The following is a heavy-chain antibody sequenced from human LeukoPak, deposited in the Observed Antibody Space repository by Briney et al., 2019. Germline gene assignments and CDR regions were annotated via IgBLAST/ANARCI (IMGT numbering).Heavy chain of an antibody. V-gene: IGHV1-69*04. CDR3: LGIDY. Sequence: ASVKVPCTASGGTFSSYAISWVRQAPGQGLEWMGRIIPILGIANYAQKFQGRVTITADKSTSTAYTAVYYCARTLSIAARPLGIDYWGQGTLVTVSS. D-gene: IGHD6-6*01. CDR1: GGTFSSYA. J-gene: IGHJ4*02. CDR2: IIPILGIA.